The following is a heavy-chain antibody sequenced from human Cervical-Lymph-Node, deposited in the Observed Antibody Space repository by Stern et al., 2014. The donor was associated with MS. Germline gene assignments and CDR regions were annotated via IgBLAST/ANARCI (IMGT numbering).Heavy chain of an antibody. V-gene: IGHV3-9*01. CDR3: AQEGEIYTSGYYGYYFDY. CDR2: ISWDSDTI. Sequence: EVQLVESGGGLVQPGRSLRLSCAASGFTFDDYAMHWVRQVPGKGLAWVSGISWDSDTIGYADSVKGRFTISRDNAKNSLYLQMNSLRAEDTALYYCAQEGEIYTSGYYGYYFDYWGQGTLVTVSS. CDR1: GFTFDDYA. D-gene: IGHD3-22*01. J-gene: IGHJ4*02.